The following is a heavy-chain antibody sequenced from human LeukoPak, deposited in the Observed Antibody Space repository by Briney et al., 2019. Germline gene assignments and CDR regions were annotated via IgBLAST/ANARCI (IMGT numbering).Heavy chain of an antibody. CDR2: IETGGAST. CDR3: ARGVRIRGVFRVFYYYYYMDV. Sequence: GGTLRLSCAASGFTFSSYGMSWVRQAPGKGLEWVSAIETGGASTYYADSVKGRFTISRDNSENTLYLQMNSLRAEDTAVYYCARGVRIRGVFRVFYYYYYMDVWGKGTTVTVSS. CDR1: GFTFSSYG. V-gene: IGHV3-23*05. D-gene: IGHD3-10*01. J-gene: IGHJ6*03.